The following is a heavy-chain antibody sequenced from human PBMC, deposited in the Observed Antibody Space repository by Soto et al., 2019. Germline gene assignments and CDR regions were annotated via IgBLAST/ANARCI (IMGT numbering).Heavy chain of an antibody. CDR2: ISGSGGST. V-gene: IGHV3-23*01. J-gene: IGHJ5*02. Sequence: PGGSLRLSCAASGFTFSSYAMSWVRQAPGKGLEWVSAISGSGGSTYYADSVKGRFTISRDNSKNTLYLQMNSLRAEDTAVYYCAKLATYDSSGYYSWFDPWGQGTLVTVSS. D-gene: IGHD3-22*01. CDR1: GFTFSSYA. CDR3: AKLATYDSSGYYSWFDP.